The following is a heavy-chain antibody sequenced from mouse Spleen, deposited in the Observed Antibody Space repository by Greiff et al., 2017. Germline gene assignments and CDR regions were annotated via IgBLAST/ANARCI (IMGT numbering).Heavy chain of an antibody. CDR3: AREDTPWYFDV. CDR1: GFTFSDYY. V-gene: IGHV5-16*01. CDR2: INYDGSST. Sequence: EVMLVESEGGLVQPGSSMKLSCTASGFTFSDYYMAWVRQVPEKGLEWVANINYDGSSTYYLDSLKSRFIISRDNAKNILYLQMSSLKSEDTATYYCAREDTPWYFDVWGTGTTVTVSS. J-gene: IGHJ1*03.